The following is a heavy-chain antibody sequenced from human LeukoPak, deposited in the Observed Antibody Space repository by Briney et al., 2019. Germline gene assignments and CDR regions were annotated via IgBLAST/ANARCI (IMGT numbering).Heavy chain of an antibody. CDR2: ISAYNGNT. V-gene: IGHV1-18*01. D-gene: IGHD6-13*01. CDR1: GYTCTSYG. J-gene: IGHJ3*02. Sequence: ASVKVSCKASGYTCTSYGISWVRQAPGQGLEWMGWISAYNGNTNYAQKLQGRVTMTTDTSTSTAYMELRSLRSDDTAVYYCARVRDSSSWTDAFDIWGQGTMVTVSS. CDR3: ARVRDSSSWTDAFDI.